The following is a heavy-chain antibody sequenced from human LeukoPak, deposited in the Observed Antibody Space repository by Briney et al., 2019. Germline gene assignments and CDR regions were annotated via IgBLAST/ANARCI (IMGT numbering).Heavy chain of an antibody. J-gene: IGHJ5*02. Sequence: GGSLRLSCAASGFTFSSYWMSWVRQAPGKGMEWVANIKQDGSEKYYVDSVKGRFTISRDNAKNSLYLQMNSLRAEDTAVYYCARVSLVRRVDPWGQGTLVTVSS. CDR2: IKQDGSEK. CDR3: ARVSLVRRVDP. V-gene: IGHV3-7*01. CDR1: GFTFSSYW. D-gene: IGHD6-13*01.